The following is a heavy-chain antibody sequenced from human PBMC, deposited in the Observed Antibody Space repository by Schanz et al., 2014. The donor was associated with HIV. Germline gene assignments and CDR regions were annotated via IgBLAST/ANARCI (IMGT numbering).Heavy chain of an antibody. CDR2: INSDGTST. V-gene: IGHV3-74*02. J-gene: IGHJ4*02. Sequence: DVQLLESGGGVVQPGRSLRLSCTASGFTFSNYWMHWVRQAPGKGLVWVSRINSDGTSTNYADFVEGRFTISRDNSKNTLYLQMHSLRAEDTAVYYCAKSSGWLYARFDYWGQGTLVTVSS. CDR3: AKSSGWLYARFDY. D-gene: IGHD3-9*01. CDR1: GFTFSNYW.